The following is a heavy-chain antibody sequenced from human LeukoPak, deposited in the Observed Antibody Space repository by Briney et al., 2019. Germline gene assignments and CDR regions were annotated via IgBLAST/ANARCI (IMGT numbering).Heavy chain of an antibody. V-gene: IGHV3-11*04. D-gene: IGHD2-2*01. CDR2: ISSSGSTI. CDR3: ASYCSSTSCPRGYSYGYGGEYFDY. CDR1: GFTFSDYY. J-gene: IGHJ4*02. Sequence: GGSLRLSCAASGFTFSDYYMSWIRQAPGKGLEWVSYISSSGSTIYYADSVKGRFTISRDNAKNSLYLQMNSLRAEDTAVYYCASYCSSTSCPRGYSYGYGGEYFDYWGQGTLVTVSS.